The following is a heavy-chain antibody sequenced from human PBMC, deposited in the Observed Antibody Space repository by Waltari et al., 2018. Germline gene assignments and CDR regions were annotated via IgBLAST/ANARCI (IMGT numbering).Heavy chain of an antibody. CDR3: ARYRSLHEWLDP. D-gene: IGHD3-16*02. CDR2: INYYGNT. CDR1: GDSLSRSSYL. J-gene: IGHJ5*02. Sequence: QLQLQESGSGLVKPSESLSLTCTVSGDSLSRSSYLWGWIRQPPGKGLEWVAFINYYGNTYYNTALQSRVAISQDTSKNQLSLNLNSVTAADTAMYYCARYRSLHEWLDPWGQGTLVTVSS. V-gene: IGHV4-39*01.